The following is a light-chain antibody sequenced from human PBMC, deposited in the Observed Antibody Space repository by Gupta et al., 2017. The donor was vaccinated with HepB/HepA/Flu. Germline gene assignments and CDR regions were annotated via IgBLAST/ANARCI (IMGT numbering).Light chain of an antibody. CDR1: QSVSSN. CDR2: GAS. V-gene: IGKV3-15*01. Sequence: EVVMTQSPATLSVSPGERATLSCRASQSVSSNLAWYQQKPGQAPRLLIYGASTRATGITARFSGSGSGTEFTLTISSLLSEDLAVYYCQQYNNWPRTFGQGTKLEIK. CDR3: QQYNNWPRT. J-gene: IGKJ2*01.